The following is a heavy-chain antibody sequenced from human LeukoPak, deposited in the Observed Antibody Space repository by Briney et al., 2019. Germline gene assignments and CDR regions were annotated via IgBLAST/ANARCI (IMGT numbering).Heavy chain of an antibody. Sequence: GGSLRLSCAASGFTFDHYAMSWVRQAPGKGLEWVAVIWYDGSNKYYADSVKGRFTISRDNSKNTLYLQMNSLRAEDTAVYYCARVGYFYDSSAIWGLFDYWGQGTLVTVSS. D-gene: IGHD3-22*01. CDR2: IWYDGSNK. J-gene: IGHJ4*02. CDR1: GFTFDHYA. CDR3: ARVGYFYDSSAIWGLFDY. V-gene: IGHV3-33*08.